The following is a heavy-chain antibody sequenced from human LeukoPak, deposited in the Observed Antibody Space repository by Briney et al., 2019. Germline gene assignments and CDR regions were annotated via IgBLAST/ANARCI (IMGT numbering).Heavy chain of an antibody. J-gene: IGHJ4*02. D-gene: IGHD3-10*01. CDR2: FDPEDGET. V-gene: IGHV1-24*01. CDR1: GYTLTELS. CDR3: AARVRGAYLLYFDY. Sequence: ASVKVSCEVSGYTLTELSMHRVRQAPGKGLEWMGGFDPEDGETIYAQKFQGRVTMTEDTSTDTAYMELSSLRSEDTAVYYCAARVRGAYLLYFDYWGQGTLVTVSS.